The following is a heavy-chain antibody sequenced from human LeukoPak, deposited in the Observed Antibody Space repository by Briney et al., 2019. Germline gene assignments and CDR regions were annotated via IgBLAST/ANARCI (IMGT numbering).Heavy chain of an antibody. V-gene: IGHV4-30-2*01. CDR2: IYHSGST. D-gene: IGHD1-26*01. CDR1: GGSISSGGYY. CDR3: ARDLQVGLSESFDH. J-gene: IGHJ4*02. Sequence: SQTLSLTCTVSGGSISSGGYYWGWIRQPPGKGLEWIGYIYHSGSTYYNPSLKSRVTISVDTSKNQFSLKLSSVTAADTAVYYCARDLQVGLSESFDHWGQGTLVTVSS.